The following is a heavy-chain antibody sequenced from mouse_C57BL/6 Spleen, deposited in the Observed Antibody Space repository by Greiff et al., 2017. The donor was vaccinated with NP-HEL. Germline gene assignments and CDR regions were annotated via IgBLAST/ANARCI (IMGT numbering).Heavy chain of an antibody. D-gene: IGHD1-1*01. CDR2: IDPSDSYT. V-gene: IGHV1-59*01. CDR1: GYTFTSYW. CDR3: ARFITTVAPV. J-gene: IGHJ1*03. Sequence: VQLQQPGAELVRPGTSVKLSCKASGYTFTSYWMHWVKQRPGQGLEWIGVIDPSDSYTNFNQKFKGKATLTVDTSSSTAYMQLSSLTSEDSAVYDCARFITTVAPVWGTGTTVTVSS.